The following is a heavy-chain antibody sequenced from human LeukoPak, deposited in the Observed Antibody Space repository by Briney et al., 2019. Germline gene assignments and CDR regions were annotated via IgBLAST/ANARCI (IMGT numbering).Heavy chain of an antibody. D-gene: IGHD3-10*01. J-gene: IGHJ4*02. CDR1: GYTFTSYY. Sequence: GASVKVSCKASGYTFTSYYMHWVRQAPGQGLEWMGIINPSGGSTSYAQKFQGRVTMTRDTSTSTVYMELSSLRSEDTAVYYCARAPSNYYGSGSYSYYFDYWGQGTLVTVSS. V-gene: IGHV1-46*01. CDR2: INPSGGST. CDR3: ARAPSNYYGSGSYSYYFDY.